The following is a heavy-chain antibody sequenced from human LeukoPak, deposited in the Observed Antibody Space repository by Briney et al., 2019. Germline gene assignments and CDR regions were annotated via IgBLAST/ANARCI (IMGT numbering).Heavy chain of an antibody. CDR2: IRRDGSET. D-gene: IGHD6-19*01. J-gene: IGHJ4*02. CDR1: GFTFSNYW. CDR3: ARDYGSGWYYFDY. V-gene: IGHV3-7*01. Sequence: GGSLTLSCAASGFTFSNYWMTWVRRAPGKGLEWVANIRRDGSETHYVDSVMGRFTISRDNAKNSLYLQMNSLRAEDTAVYYCARDYGSGWYYFDYWGQGTLVTVSS.